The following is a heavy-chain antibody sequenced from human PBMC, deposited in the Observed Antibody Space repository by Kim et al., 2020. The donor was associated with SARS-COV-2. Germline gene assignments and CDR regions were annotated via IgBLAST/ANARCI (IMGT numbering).Heavy chain of an antibody. CDR2: ISSSSSYI. CDR3: ARDPPYYDILTGYSYYYYGMDV. V-gene: IGHV3-21*01. CDR1: GFTFSSYS. J-gene: IGHJ6*02. D-gene: IGHD3-9*01. Sequence: GGSLRLSCAASGFTFSSYSMNWVRQAPGKGLEWVSSISSSSSYIYYADSVKGRFTISRDNAKNSLYLQMNSLRAEDTAVYYCARDPPYYDILTGYSYYYYGMDVWGQGTTVTVSS.